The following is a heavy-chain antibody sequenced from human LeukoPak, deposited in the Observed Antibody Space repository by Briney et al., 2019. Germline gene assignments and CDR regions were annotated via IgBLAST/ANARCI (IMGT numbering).Heavy chain of an antibody. CDR1: GLTFINFG. J-gene: IGHJ3*02. CDR3: AKSRLSGINDAFDI. Sequence: GSLRLSCAASGLTFINFGMTWVRQAPGKGLEWVSAISGSAVITFYADSVKGRFTISRDNSKNTLYLQMNSLRAEDTALYYCAKSRLSGINDAFDIWGQGIMVTVSS. CDR2: ISGSAVIT. D-gene: IGHD3-3*01. V-gene: IGHV3-23*01.